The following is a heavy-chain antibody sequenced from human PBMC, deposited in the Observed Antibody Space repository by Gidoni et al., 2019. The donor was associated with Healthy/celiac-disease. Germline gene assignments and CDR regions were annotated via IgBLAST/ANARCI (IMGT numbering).Heavy chain of an antibody. CDR2: IHNRGST. CDR3: ARVRMLWLRGYFDY. V-gene: IGHV4-34*01. Sequence: QVQLQQWGAGLLKPSETLSLTCAVYGGSFSGYSWTWIRQPPGKGLEWIGEIHNRGSTNYNPSLKSRVTISVDPSKNQFPLKLSSVPAADPAVYYCARVRMLWLRGYFDYWGQGTLVTVSS. CDR1: GGSFSGYS. J-gene: IGHJ4*02. D-gene: IGHD5-18*01.